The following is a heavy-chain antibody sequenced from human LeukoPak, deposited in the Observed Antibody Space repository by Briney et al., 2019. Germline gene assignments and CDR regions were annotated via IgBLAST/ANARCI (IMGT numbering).Heavy chain of an antibody. Sequence: PGGSLRLSCAASGFTFSSYAMHWVRQAPGKGLEWVAVISYDGSNKYYADSVKGRFTISRDNSKNTLYLQMNSLRAEDTAVYCCARAAAGGDYEHIDYWGQGTLVTVSS. V-gene: IGHV3-30-3*01. D-gene: IGHD4-17*01. CDR3: ARAAAGGDYEHIDY. CDR2: ISYDGSNK. J-gene: IGHJ4*02. CDR1: GFTFSSYA.